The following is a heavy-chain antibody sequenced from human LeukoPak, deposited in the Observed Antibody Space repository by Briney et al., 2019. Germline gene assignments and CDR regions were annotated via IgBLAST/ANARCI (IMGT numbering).Heavy chain of an antibody. CDR3: ARSGQFGAAAGMSIVGNWFDP. D-gene: IGHD6-13*01. CDR1: GGSISSSSYY. J-gene: IGHJ5*02. V-gene: IGHV4-39*07. Sequence: SETLSLTCTVSGGSISSSSYYWGWIRQPPGKGLEWIGSIYYSGSTYYNPSLKSRVTISVDTSKNQFSLKLSSVTAADTAVYYCARSGQFGAAAGMSIVGNWFDPWGQGTLVTVSS. CDR2: IYYSGST.